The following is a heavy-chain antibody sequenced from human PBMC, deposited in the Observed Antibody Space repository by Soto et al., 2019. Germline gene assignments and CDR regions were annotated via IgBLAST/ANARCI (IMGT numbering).Heavy chain of an antibody. D-gene: IGHD6-13*01. Sequence: ASVKVSCKVSGYTLTELSMHWVRQAPGKGLEWMGGFDPEDGETIYAQKFQGRVTMTEDTSTDTAYMELSSLRSEDTAVYYCATSQGAAAGTGMYYYYYYGMDVWGQGTTVTVSS. J-gene: IGHJ6*02. V-gene: IGHV1-24*01. CDR2: FDPEDGET. CDR1: GYTLTELS. CDR3: ATSQGAAAGTGMYYYYYYGMDV.